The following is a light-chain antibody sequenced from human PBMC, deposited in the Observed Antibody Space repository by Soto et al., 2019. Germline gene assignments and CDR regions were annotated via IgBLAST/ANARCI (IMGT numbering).Light chain of an antibody. CDR3: HQYNNWPPWT. CDR1: QSVSIN. V-gene: IGKV3-15*01. Sequence: EVVMTQSPATLSVSPGERATLSCRASQSVSINLAWYQQKPGQGPRLLIFGASTRATGIPARFSGSGSGTEFTLTISSLHSEDFAVYYCHQYNNWPPWTFGQGTKVEIK. CDR2: GAS. J-gene: IGKJ1*01.